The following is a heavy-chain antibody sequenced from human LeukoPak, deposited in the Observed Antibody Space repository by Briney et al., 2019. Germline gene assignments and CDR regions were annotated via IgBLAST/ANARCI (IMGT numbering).Heavy chain of an antibody. Sequence: GGSLRLSCAASGFTFSNYAMHWVRQAPGKGLEWVSLISSGGTYEYYADSVKGRFTISRDNSKNTLYLQLNSLRAEDTAVYYCARDSTYYYDSGSSGPHYSDNWGQGTLVNVSS. V-gene: IGHV3-30*01. CDR1: GFTFSNYA. CDR2: ISSGGTYE. CDR3: ARDSTYYYDSGSSGPHYSDN. D-gene: IGHD3-10*01. J-gene: IGHJ4*02.